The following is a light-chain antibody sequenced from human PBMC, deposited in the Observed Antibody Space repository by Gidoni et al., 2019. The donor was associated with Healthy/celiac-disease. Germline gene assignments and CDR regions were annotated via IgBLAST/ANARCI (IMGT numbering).Light chain of an antibody. CDR1: QSVCRSY. CDR3: QQYGSSPSMYT. V-gene: IGKV3-20*01. CDR2: GAS. J-gene: IGKJ2*01. Sequence: EIVLTQSPGPLSLSPGERATLSCRASQSVCRSYVAWYQQKPGQAPRLLTYGASGRATGIPDRFSGSGSGTDFTLTISRLEPEDFAVYYCQQYGSSPSMYTFGQGTKLEIK.